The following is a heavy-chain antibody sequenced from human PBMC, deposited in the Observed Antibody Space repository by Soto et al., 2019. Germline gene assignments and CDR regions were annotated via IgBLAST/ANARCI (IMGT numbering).Heavy chain of an antibody. J-gene: IGHJ6*02. CDR1: GFTFNKYG. D-gene: IGHD3-10*02. Sequence: GGSLRLSCAASGFTFNKYGMHWVRQAPGKGLEWVSVISYDGSNKYYADSVKGRFTISRDNSENTLYLQMNSLRAEDTAVYYCAKGLFAYYYGVDGWGQGTTVTVS. CDR2: ISYDGSNK. V-gene: IGHV3-30*18. CDR3: AKGLFAYYYGVDG.